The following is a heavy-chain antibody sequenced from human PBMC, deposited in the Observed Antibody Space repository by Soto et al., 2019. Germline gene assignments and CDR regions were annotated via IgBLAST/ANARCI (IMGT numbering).Heavy chain of an antibody. CDR2: LSGSGGST. CDR1: GFTFSRYA. J-gene: IGHJ6*02. Sequence: EVQLLESGGGLVQPGGSLRLSCAASGFTFSRYAMSWVRQAPGKGLEWGSALSGSGGSTYYADSVKGRFTISRDNSKNTLYLQMNSLRAEDTAVYYCAKAGTTYGYYYYGMDVWGQGTTVTVSS. D-gene: IGHD1-7*01. CDR3: AKAGTTYGYYYYGMDV. V-gene: IGHV3-23*01.